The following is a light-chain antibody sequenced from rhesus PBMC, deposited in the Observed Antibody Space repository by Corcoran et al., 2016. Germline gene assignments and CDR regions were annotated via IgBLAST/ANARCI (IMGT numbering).Light chain of an antibody. J-gene: IGKJ3*01. V-gene: IGKV1-18*01. CDR1: QGISNW. CDR2: AAT. CDR3: QQHNTTPFT. Sequence: DIQMTQSPSSLSASVGDRVTINCQASQGISNWLAWYQQKPGKAPKLLIDAATSLQSGVPSRFSGSGSGTEFTLTISSLQPEDFATYYCQQHNTTPFTFGPGTKLDIK.